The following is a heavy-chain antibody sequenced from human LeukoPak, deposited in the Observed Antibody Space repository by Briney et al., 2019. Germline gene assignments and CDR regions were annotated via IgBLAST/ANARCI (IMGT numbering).Heavy chain of an antibody. Sequence: GGSLRLPCAASGFTFSSYSMNWVRQAPGKGLEWVSSISRSSNYKYYADSVKGRFTISRDNAKNSLYLQMNSLRAEDTALYYCASSRYDSSGYYGVIGYWGQGTLVTVSS. CDR3: ASSRYDSSGYYGVIGY. CDR2: ISRSSNYK. D-gene: IGHD3-22*01. J-gene: IGHJ4*02. V-gene: IGHV3-21*01. CDR1: GFTFSSYS.